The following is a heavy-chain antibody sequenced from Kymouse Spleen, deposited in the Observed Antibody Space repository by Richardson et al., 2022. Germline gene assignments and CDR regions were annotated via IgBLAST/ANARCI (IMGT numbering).Heavy chain of an antibody. J-gene: IGHJ6*02. CDR3: ARDQDFWSGYYRRYYGMDV. CDR1: GGSISSSNW. D-gene: IGHD3-3*01. V-gene: IGHV4-4*02. CDR2: IYHSGST. Sequence: QVQLQESGPGLVKPSGTLSLTCAVSGGSISSSNWWSWVRQPPGKGLEWIGEIYHSGSTNYNPSLKSRVTISVDKSKNQFSLKLSSVTAADTAVYYCARDQDFWSGYYRRYYGMDVWGQGTTVTVSS.